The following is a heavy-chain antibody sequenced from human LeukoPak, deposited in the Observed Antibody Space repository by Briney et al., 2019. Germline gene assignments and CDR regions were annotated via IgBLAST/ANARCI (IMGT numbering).Heavy chain of an antibody. CDR3: ARAGAWQIDP. Sequence: SETLSLTCTDSGGSISSYYWSWIRQPPGKGLEWIGHIFYTGSTTYNPSLKSRVTISVDKSKNQLSLKLSSVTTADTAVYYCARAGAWQIDPWGQGTLVTVSS. J-gene: IGHJ5*02. CDR1: GGSISSYY. CDR2: IFYTGST. V-gene: IGHV4-59*01. D-gene: IGHD3-10*01.